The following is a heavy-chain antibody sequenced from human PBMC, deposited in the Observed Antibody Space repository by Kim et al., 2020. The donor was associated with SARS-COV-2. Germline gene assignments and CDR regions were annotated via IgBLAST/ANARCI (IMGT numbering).Heavy chain of an antibody. J-gene: IGHJ4*02. D-gene: IGHD3-10*01. V-gene: IGHV4-30-2*04. CDR3: ARVGEFGDEVDY. Sequence: YHNPSLKSRVTISVDTSKNQFSLKLSSVTAADTAVYYCARVGEFGDEVDYWGQGTLVTVSS.